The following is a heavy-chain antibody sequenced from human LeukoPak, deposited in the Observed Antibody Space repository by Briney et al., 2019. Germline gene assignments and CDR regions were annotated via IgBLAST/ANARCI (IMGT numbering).Heavy chain of an antibody. V-gene: IGHV1-18*01. CDR2: ISGNNDNP. J-gene: IGHJ4*02. Sequence: ASVKVSCKASGYTFSNFGISWVRQAPGQGLEWMGWISGNNDNPNYGQKFQGRLTVTTDSSTNTAYMELRNLRSDDTAVYYCARDGTSADDYWGQGTLVTVSS. CDR3: ARDGTSADDY. CDR1: GYTFSNFG. D-gene: IGHD1-26*01.